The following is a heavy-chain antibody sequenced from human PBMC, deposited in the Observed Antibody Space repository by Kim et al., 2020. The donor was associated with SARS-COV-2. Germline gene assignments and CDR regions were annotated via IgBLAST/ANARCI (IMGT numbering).Heavy chain of an antibody. D-gene: IGHD3-3*01. J-gene: IGHJ5*02. Sequence: VMGRFTISRDNSKNTLYLQMSSLRAEDTAVYYCVKERRITIFGVTPAFDPWGQGTLVTVSS. CDR3: VKERRITIFGVTPAFDP. V-gene: IGHV3-64D*09.